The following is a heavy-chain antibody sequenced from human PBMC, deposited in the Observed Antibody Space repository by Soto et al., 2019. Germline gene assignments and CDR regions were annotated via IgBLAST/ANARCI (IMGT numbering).Heavy chain of an antibody. V-gene: IGHV3-48*02. D-gene: IGHD6-19*01. CDR2: ISSSSSTI. CDR3: ARERAVGIAVALNWFDP. Sequence: EVQLVESGGGLVQPGGSLRLSCAASGFTFSSYSMNWVRQAPGKGLEWVSYISSSSSTIYYADSVKGRFTISRDNAKNSLYLQMNSLRDEDTAVYYCARERAVGIAVALNWFDPRGQGTLVTVSS. J-gene: IGHJ5*02. CDR1: GFTFSSYS.